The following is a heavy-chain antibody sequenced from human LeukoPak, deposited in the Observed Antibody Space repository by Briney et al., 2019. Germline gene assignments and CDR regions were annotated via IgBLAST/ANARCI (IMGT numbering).Heavy chain of an antibody. CDR1: GYNFTSYG. Sequence: ASVKVSCKASGYNFTSYGISWVRQAPGQGLEWMGWISAYNGNTNYAQKLQGRVTMTTDTSTSTAYMELRSLRSDDTAVYYCATRTLYGGNGYFDYWGQGTLVTVSS. V-gene: IGHV1-18*01. CDR3: ATRTLYGGNGYFDY. D-gene: IGHD4-23*01. CDR2: ISAYNGNT. J-gene: IGHJ4*02.